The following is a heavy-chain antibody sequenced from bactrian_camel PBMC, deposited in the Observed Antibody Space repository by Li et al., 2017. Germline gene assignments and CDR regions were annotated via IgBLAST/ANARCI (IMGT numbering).Heavy chain of an antibody. Sequence: HVQLVESGGGSVQAGGSLRLSCSASEYTYTMGWFRQAPGKEREGVASIDKIKSTSYADSVKGRFTISKDNAKNTLYLQMNSLKPEDTAMYYCAAARRVIPWAKIRTAAEYGYWGRGTQVTVS. CDR3: AAARRVIPWAKIRTAAEYGY. CDR2: IDKIKST. D-gene: IGHD6*01. V-gene: IGHV3S53*01. CDR1: EYTYT. J-gene: IGHJ4*01.